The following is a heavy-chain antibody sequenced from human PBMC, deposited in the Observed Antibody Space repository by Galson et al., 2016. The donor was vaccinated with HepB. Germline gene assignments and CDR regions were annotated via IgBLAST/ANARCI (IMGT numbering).Heavy chain of an antibody. CDR1: GYTFTNYS. CDR2: IIPFRGIA. J-gene: IGHJ4*02. D-gene: IGHD2-15*01. V-gene: IGHV1-69*10. Sequence: SVKVSCKASGYTFTNYSIPWVRQAPGQGLEWMGVIIPFRGIAKDAQRFQGRVTMTADTSTSTVLMEVSSLRSEDTAVYFCARVGCSDSACSLHYWGQGTLVIVSS. CDR3: ARVGCSDSACSLHY.